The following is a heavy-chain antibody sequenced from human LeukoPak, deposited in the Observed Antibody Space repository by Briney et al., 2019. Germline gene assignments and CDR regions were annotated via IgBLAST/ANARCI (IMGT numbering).Heavy chain of an antibody. Sequence: QPGGSLRLSCAASGFTFSSYAMSWVRQAPGKGLEWVSAISGSGGSTYYADSVKGRFTISRDNSKNTLYLQMNSLRAEDTAVYYCVSEDIVVVPAAIQAGYSSSWYHLASDYWGQGTLVTVSS. V-gene: IGHV3-23*01. CDR3: VSEDIVVVPAAIQAGYSSSWYHLASDY. J-gene: IGHJ4*02. D-gene: IGHD2-2*02. CDR1: GFTFSSYA. CDR2: ISGSGGST.